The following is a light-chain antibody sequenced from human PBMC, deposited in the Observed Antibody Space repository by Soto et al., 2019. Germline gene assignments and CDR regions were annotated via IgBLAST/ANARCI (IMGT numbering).Light chain of an antibody. Sequence: QFALTQPRSVSGSPGQSVTISCTGTSDDVGGYNYVSWYQQHPGKAPKLMIYDVSKRPSGVPDRFSGSKSGNTASLTISGLQAEDEADYYCCSYAGSYYVFGTGTKLTAL. CDR2: DVS. CDR3: CSYAGSYYV. CDR1: SDDVGGYNY. J-gene: IGLJ1*01. V-gene: IGLV2-11*01.